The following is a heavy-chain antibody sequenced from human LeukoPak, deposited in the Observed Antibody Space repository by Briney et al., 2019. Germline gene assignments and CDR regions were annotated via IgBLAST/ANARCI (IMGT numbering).Heavy chain of an antibody. D-gene: IGHD2-21*01. CDR1: GFTSSFYG. V-gene: IGHV3-23*01. CDR2: ISGSGGST. Sequence: GGSLRLSCAASGFTSSFYGMSWVRQAPGKGLEWVSGISGSGGSTYYADSVKGRFTISRDNSKNTLHLQMNNLRAEDAAVYYCAKAPVTTCRGAYCYPFDYWGQGTLVTVSS. CDR3: AKAPVTTCRGAYCYPFDY. J-gene: IGHJ4*02.